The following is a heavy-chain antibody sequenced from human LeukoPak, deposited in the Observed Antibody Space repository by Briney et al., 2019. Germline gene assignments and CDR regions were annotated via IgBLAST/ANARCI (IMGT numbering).Heavy chain of an antibody. CDR1: GFTFSSYA. J-gene: IGHJ4*02. CDR2: IIGSGSST. V-gene: IGHV3-23*01. D-gene: IGHD2-8*01. Sequence: GGSLRLSCAASGFTFSSYAMSWVRQAPGKGLEWVSAIIGSGSSTYYADSVKGRFTISRDNSKNTLYLQMNSLRAEDTAVYYCARVAGLREYLDYWGQGTLVTVSS. CDR3: ARVAGLREYLDY.